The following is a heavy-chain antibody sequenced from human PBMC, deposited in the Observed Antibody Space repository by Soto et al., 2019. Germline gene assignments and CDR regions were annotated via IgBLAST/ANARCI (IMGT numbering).Heavy chain of an antibody. Sequence: EVQLVESGGGVVKPGESLRLSCETSGFTFTLAWMSWVRQAPGKGLEWVGRIKSNKNGGTTDYAAPVRGRFTISRDDSKSTLFLQLNSLQIDDTAVYYCATAGIVGGTGGLFDNWGQGALVTVSS. D-gene: IGHD1-26*01. V-gene: IGHV3-15*01. CDR2: IKSNKNGGTT. J-gene: IGHJ4*02. CDR1: GFTFTLAW. CDR3: ATAGIVGGTGGLFDN.